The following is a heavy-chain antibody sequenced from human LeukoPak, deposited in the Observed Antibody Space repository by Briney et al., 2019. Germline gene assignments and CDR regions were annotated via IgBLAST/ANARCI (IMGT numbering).Heavy chain of an antibody. V-gene: IGHV3-11*01. J-gene: IGHJ4*02. CDR3: ATHGIAAAGTIDY. Sequence: GGSLRLSYAASGFTFSDYYMSWIRQAPGKGLEWVSYISSSGSTIYYADSVKGRFTISRDNAKNSLYLQMNSLRAEDTAVYYCATHGIAAAGTIDYWGQGTLVTVSS. CDR1: GFTFSDYY. D-gene: IGHD6-13*01. CDR2: ISSSGSTI.